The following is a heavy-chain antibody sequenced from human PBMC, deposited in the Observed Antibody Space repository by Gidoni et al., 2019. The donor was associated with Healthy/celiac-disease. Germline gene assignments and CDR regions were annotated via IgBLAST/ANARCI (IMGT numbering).Heavy chain of an antibody. CDR1: GFTFTSSA. D-gene: IGHD1-1*01. Sequence: QMQLVQSGPEVKTPGTSVKVSCKASGFTFTSSAMQWVRQARGQRLEWIGWIVVGSGNTNYAQKFQERVTITRDMSTSTAYMELSSLRSEDTAVYYCAAEGYNWNDGYKGSYYMDVWGKGTTVTVSS. CDR3: AAEGYNWNDGYKGSYYMDV. V-gene: IGHV1-58*02. CDR2: IVVGSGNT. J-gene: IGHJ6*03.